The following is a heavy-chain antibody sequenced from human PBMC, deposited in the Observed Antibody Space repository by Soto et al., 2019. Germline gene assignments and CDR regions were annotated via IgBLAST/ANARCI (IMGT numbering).Heavy chain of an antibody. Sequence: GGSLRLSCEASGFTSSNAWMTWVRQAPGKGLEWVGRIKSRADGGTTDYAAPVKGRLTISRDDSKNMVYLQMNSLKTEDTAVYYCTMDASLDYYDSTRGSYRPDYWGQGTLVTVSS. D-gene: IGHD3-16*02. CDR3: TMDASLDYYDSTRGSYRPDY. CDR1: GFTSSNAW. J-gene: IGHJ4*02. V-gene: IGHV3-15*07. CDR2: IKSRADGGTT.